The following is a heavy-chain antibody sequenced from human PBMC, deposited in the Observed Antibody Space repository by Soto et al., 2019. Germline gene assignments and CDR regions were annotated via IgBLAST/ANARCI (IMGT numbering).Heavy chain of an antibody. J-gene: IGHJ5*02. CDR2: INPSGGST. CDR3: ARDSDPKIVVVGTAMYNWFDP. V-gene: IGHV1-46*01. D-gene: IGHD2-15*01. Sequence: APVKVSSKAPGFTFTSYYMHWAQQAPGQGLEWMGIINPSGGSTSYAQKFQGRVTMTRDTSTSTVYMELSSLRPEDTAVYYCARDSDPKIVVVGTAMYNWFDPWGQGTLVTVSS. CDR1: GFTFTSYY.